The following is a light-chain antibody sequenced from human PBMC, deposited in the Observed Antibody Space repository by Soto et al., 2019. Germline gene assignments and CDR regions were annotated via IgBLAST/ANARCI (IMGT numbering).Light chain of an antibody. CDR1: QSVATN. V-gene: IGKV3-15*01. Sequence: ELVMTQSPATLSLSPGERATLSCRAGQSVATNLAWYKQKPGQPPRLLIYGASTRATGIPARVSGSGSGTEFTLTISSLQSVDFEVYSCQQYNNWPWTFGQGTKVDI. J-gene: IGKJ1*01. CDR2: GAS. CDR3: QQYNNWPWT.